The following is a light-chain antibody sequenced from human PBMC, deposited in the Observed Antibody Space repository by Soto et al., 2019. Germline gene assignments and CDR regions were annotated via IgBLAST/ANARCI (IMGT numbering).Light chain of an antibody. CDR3: SSYTSSSTLV. J-gene: IGLJ1*01. CDR2: RNN. Sequence: QPVLTQPPSASGTPGQRVTISCSGSSSNIGSNYVYWYQQLPGTAPKLLIYRNNQRPSGVPDRFSGSKSGTSASLAISGLRSEDEADYYCSSYTSSSTLVFGTGTKVTVL. CDR1: SSNIGSNY. V-gene: IGLV1-47*01.